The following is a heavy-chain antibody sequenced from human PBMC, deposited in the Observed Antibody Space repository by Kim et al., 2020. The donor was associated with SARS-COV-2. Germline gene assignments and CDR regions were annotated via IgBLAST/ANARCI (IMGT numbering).Heavy chain of an antibody. D-gene: IGHD1-1*01. V-gene: IGHV3-7*01. CDR3: AREYN. J-gene: IGHJ4*02. Sequence: GGSLRLSCAASGFTFSRDWISWVRQAPGKGLEWVASIKEDGSEQNYGDSVTGRFIISRDNRKNSLLLQMSSLRAEDTAVYYCAREYNWGQGTLVTVPS. CDR1: GFTFSRDW. CDR2: IKEDGSEQ.